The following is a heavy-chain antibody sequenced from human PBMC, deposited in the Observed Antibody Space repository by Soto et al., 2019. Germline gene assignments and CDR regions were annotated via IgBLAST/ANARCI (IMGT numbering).Heavy chain of an antibody. D-gene: IGHD5-18*01. CDR2: IWYDGSNK. V-gene: IGHV3-33*01. CDR1: GFTFSSYG. CDR3: ARDQGRGYSYGFDY. Sequence: QVQLVESGGGVVQPGRSLRLSCAASGFTFSSYGMHWVRQAPGKGLEWVAVIWYDGSNKCYADSVKGRFTISRDNSKNTLYLQMTSLRAEDSAVYYCARDQGRGYSYGFDYWGQGTLVTVSS. J-gene: IGHJ4*02.